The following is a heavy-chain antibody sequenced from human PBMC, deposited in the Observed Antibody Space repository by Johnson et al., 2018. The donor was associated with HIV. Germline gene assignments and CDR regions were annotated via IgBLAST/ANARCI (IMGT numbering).Heavy chain of an antibody. CDR2: IYSGGDT. CDR1: GFTFSSYA. CDR3: ARDGQDRDDAFDI. V-gene: IGHV3-66*01. J-gene: IGHJ3*02. Sequence: VQLVESGGGVVQPGRSLRLSCAASGFTFSSYAMNWVRQAPGKGLEWVSVIYSGGDTYYAESVKGRFTISRDNFKNTLYLQMNSLRAEDTAVYYCARDGQDRDDAFDIWGQGTMVTVSS. D-gene: IGHD3-22*01.